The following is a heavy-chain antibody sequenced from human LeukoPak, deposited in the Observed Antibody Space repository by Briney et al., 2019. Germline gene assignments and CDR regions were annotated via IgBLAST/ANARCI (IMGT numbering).Heavy chain of an antibody. J-gene: IGHJ4*02. CDR3: VRLPTYYSDSSGHYYFDY. Sequence: GESLKISCKVSGYSFDAYWIAWVRQMPGKGLEWMGIIYPGDSDTRYSPSFQGQVTISADKSVTTAHLQWSSLRASDTAMYYCVRLPTYYSDSSGHYYFDYWGQGALVTVSS. CDR2: IYPGDSDT. D-gene: IGHD3-22*01. V-gene: IGHV5-51*01. CDR1: GYSFDAYW.